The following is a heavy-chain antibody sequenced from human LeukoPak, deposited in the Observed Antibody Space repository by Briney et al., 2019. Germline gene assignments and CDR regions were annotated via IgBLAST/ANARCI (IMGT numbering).Heavy chain of an antibody. D-gene: IGHD3-22*01. CDR3: AKDGIFFHYYDSSGYSHLDS. CDR2: IQYDGTNK. J-gene: IGHJ4*02. Sequence: QTGGSLRLSCAASGFTFRSYGMYWVRQAPGKGLEWVALIQYDGTNKYYADSVKGRFTISRDNSKNTLYLQMNSLRAEDTAVYYCAKDGIFFHYYDSSGYSHLDSWGQGTLVTVSS. CDR1: GFTFRSYG. V-gene: IGHV3-30*02.